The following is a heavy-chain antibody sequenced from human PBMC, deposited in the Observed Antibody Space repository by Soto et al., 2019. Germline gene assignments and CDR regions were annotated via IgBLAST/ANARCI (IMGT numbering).Heavy chain of an antibody. CDR1: GFTFSSYA. Sequence: EVQLLESGGGLVQPGGSLRLSCAASGFTFSSYAMSWVRQAPGKGLEWVSAISGSGGSTYYADSVKGRFTISRDNFKNTLYLQMNSLRAEDTAVYYCATVAPAPYCSGGSCYFGDWFDPWGQGTLVTVSS. V-gene: IGHV3-23*01. CDR2: ISGSGGST. J-gene: IGHJ5*02. CDR3: ATVAPAPYCSGGSCYFGDWFDP. D-gene: IGHD2-15*01.